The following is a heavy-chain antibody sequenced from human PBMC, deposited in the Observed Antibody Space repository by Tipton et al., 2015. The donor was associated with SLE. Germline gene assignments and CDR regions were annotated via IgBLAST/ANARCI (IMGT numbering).Heavy chain of an antibody. J-gene: IGHJ1*01. V-gene: IGHV4-34*01. CDR1: GGSFSGYY. CDR3: ARLGIATTGTNKYFQH. D-gene: IGHD6-13*01. Sequence: TLSLTCAVYGGSFSGYYWSWIRQPPGMGLEWIGEINHSGSTNYNPSLKSRVTISVDTSKNQFSLKLSSVTAADTAVYYCARLGIATTGTNKYFQHWGQGTLVTVSS. CDR2: INHSGST.